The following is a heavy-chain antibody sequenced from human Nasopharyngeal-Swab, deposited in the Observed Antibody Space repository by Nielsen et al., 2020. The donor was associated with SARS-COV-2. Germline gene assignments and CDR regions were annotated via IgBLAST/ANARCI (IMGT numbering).Heavy chain of an antibody. J-gene: IGHJ2*01. D-gene: IGHD2-2*01. V-gene: IGHV4-30-4*01. CDR1: GGSISSGGYY. CDR2: IYYSGST. Sequence: LRLSCAVSGGSISSGGYYWSWIRQPPGKGLEWIGYIYYSGSTYYNPSLKSRVTISVDTSKNQFSLKLSSVTAADTAVYYCARRYCSSTSCYWYFDLWGRGTLVTVSS. CDR3: ARRYCSSTSCYWYFDL.